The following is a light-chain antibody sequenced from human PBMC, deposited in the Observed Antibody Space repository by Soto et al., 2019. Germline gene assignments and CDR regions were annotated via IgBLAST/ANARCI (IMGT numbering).Light chain of an antibody. V-gene: IGLV2-14*01. CDR2: EVN. CDR1: SSDVGGYNS. Sequence: QSAPTQPASVSGSPGQSITISCTGTSSDVGGYNSVSWYQQHPGKAPQLMIYEVNNRPSGVSNRFSGSKSGNTASLTISGLQAEDEADYYCNSYTSDTTYVFGTGTKVTVL. J-gene: IGLJ1*01. CDR3: NSYTSDTTYV.